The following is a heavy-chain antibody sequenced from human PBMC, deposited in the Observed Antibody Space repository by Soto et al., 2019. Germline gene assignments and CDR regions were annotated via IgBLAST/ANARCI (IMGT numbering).Heavy chain of an antibody. CDR2: IIPILGIA. V-gene: IGHV1-69*04. CDR1: GGTFSSYT. D-gene: IGHD5-12*01. CDR3: ARDLLGEYSGYDPT. Sequence: GASVKVSCKASGGTFSSYTISWVRQAPGQGLEWMGRIIPILGIANYAQKFQGRVTITADKSTSTAYMELSSLRSEDTAVYYCARDLLGEYSGYDPTWGQGTLVTVSS. J-gene: IGHJ5*02.